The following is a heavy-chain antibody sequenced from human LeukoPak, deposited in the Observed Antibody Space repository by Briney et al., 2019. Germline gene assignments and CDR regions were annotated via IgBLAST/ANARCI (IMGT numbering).Heavy chain of an antibody. Sequence: GGCLRLSCVASGFRFSSYGMNWVRQAPGKGLEWVSYIGESGSPIYYADSVKGRFTISRDNAKNSLFLQLNSLRAEDTAVYYCARGWFDSWGQGTLVTVSS. CDR1: GFRFSSYG. V-gene: IGHV3-48*03. CDR3: ARGWFDS. J-gene: IGHJ5*01. CDR2: IGESGSPI.